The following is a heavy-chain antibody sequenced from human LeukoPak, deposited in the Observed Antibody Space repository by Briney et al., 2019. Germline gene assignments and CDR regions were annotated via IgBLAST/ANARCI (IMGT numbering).Heavy chain of an antibody. CDR2: ISVDGSKT. Sequence: PGGSLRLSCAASGFTVSSNHISWVRQAPGKGLEWVALISVDGSKTSSAESVRGRFTISRDNAKNTLYLELTSLRPEDTAMYYCARAEHFLGDPPYFGPWGQGSQVTVSS. CDR1: GFTVSSNH. D-gene: IGHD3-9*01. J-gene: IGHJ5*01. V-gene: IGHV3-30*03. CDR3: ARAEHFLGDPPYFGP.